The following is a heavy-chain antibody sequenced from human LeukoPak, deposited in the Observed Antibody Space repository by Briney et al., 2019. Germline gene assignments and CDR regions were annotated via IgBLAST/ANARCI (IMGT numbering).Heavy chain of an antibody. Sequence: ASGKVSCKASGGTFSSYAISWVRQAPGQGLEWMGRIIPIFGTANYAQKFQGRVTITTDESTSTAYMELSSLRSEDTAVYYCARDPSLKYYYDSSGYLGAFDIWGQGAMVTVSS. CDR2: IIPIFGTA. J-gene: IGHJ3*02. D-gene: IGHD3-22*01. CDR1: GGTFSSYA. V-gene: IGHV1-69*05. CDR3: ARDPSLKYYYDSSGYLGAFDI.